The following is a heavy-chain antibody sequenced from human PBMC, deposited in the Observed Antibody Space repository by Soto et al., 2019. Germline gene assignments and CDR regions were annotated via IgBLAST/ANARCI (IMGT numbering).Heavy chain of an antibody. D-gene: IGHD3-9*01. Sequence: SETLSLTCTVSGGSISSGGYYWSWIRQHPGKGLEWIGYIYYSGSTYYNPSLKSRVTISVDTSKNQFSLKLSSVTAADTAVYYCARVKNDILTGSRHLFDYWGQGTLVTVSS. CDR3: ARVKNDILTGSRHLFDY. V-gene: IGHV4-31*03. CDR2: IYYSGST. J-gene: IGHJ4*02. CDR1: GGSISSGGYY.